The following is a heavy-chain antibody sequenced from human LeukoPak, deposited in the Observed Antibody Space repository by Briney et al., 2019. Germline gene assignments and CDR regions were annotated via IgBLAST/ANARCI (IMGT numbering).Heavy chain of an antibody. D-gene: IGHD3-22*01. CDR3: ARHYSDSIYRLTLFDY. J-gene: IGHJ4*02. Sequence: GESLKISCKGSGYSFTSYWIGWAGRMPGKGLDWMGIIYPGDSDTRYSPSFQGQVTISADNSISTAYLQWSSLKASDTAMYYCARHYSDSIYRLTLFDYWGQGTLVTVSS. V-gene: IGHV5-51*01. CDR2: IYPGDSDT. CDR1: GYSFTSYW.